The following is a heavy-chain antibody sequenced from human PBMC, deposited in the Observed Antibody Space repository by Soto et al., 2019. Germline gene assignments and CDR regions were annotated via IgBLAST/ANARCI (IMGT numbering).Heavy chain of an antibody. CDR2: IIPIFGTA. CDR3: ARDLYIAAAANIPGYYYYGMDV. V-gene: IGHV1-69*13. CDR1: GGTFSSYA. D-gene: IGHD6-13*01. Sequence: SVKVSCKASGGTFSSYAISWVRQAPGQGLAWMGGIIPIFGTANYAQKFQGRVTITADESTSTAYMELSSLRSEDTAVYYCARDLYIAAAANIPGYYYYGMDVWGQGTTVTVS. J-gene: IGHJ6*02.